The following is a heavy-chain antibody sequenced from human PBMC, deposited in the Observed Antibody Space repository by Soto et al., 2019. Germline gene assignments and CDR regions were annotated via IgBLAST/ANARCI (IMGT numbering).Heavy chain of an antibody. J-gene: IGHJ4*02. D-gene: IGHD3-10*01. CDR3: ARASASLYRYEYY. Sequence: GGSLRLSCVASGYTFSNYAMSWVRQAPGKGLEWLSAMSASGDYTYYADSVKGRFTISRDNSKNTLYLQMNSLRVEDTAIYYCARASASLYRYEYYWGPGTLVTVYS. CDR2: MSASGDYT. CDR1: GYTFSNYA. V-gene: IGHV3-23*01.